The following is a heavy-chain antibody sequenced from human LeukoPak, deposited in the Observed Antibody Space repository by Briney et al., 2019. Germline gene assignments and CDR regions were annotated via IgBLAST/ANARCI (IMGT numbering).Heavy chain of an antibody. D-gene: IGHD3-22*01. CDR1: GFTFSSYA. V-gene: IGHV3-30*04. CDR3: ARGEHYYDSSGYNWFDP. CDR2: ISYDGSNK. Sequence: PGGSLRLSCAASGFTFSSYAMHWVRQAPGKGLEWVAVISYDGSNKYYADSVKGRFTISRDNSKNTLYLQMNSLRAEDTAVYYCARGEHYYDSSGYNWFDPWGQGTLVTVSS. J-gene: IGHJ5*02.